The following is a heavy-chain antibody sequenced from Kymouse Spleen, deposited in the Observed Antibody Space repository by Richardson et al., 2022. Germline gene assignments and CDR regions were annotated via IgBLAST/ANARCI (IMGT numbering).Heavy chain of an antibody. D-gene: IGHD1-14*01,IGHD2-2*02,IGHD7-27*02. CDR2: IIPIFGTA. CDR1: GGTFSSYA. V-gene: IGHV1-69*05. Sequence: QVQLVQSGAEVKKPGSSVKVSCKASGGTFSSYAISWVRQAPGQGLEWMGGIIPIFGTANYAQKFQGRVTITTDESTSTAYMELSSLRSEDTAVYYCAREGAPNQVYYYYGMDVWGQGTTVTVSS. J-gene: IGHJ6*02. CDR3: AREGAPNQVYYYYGMDV.